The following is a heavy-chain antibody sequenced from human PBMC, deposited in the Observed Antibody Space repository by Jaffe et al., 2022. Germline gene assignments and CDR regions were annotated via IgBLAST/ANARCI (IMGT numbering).Heavy chain of an antibody. CDR1: GFTFSSYG. CDR3: AKVPGGSYGTPNDY. V-gene: IGHV3-30*02. D-gene: IGHD3-16*01. CDR2: IRYDGSNK. J-gene: IGHJ4*02. Sequence: QVQLVESGGGVVQPGGSLRLSCAASGFTFSSYGMHWVRQAPGKGLEWVAFIRYDGSNKYYADSVKGRFTISRDNSKNTLYLQMNSLRAEDTAVYYCAKVPGGSYGTPNDYWGQGTLVTVSS.